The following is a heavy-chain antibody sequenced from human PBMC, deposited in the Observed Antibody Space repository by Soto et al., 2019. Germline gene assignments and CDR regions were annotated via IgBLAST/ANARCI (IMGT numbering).Heavy chain of an antibody. J-gene: IGHJ4*02. CDR2: IYSGGST. D-gene: IGHD2-2*02. Sequence: GGSLRLSCAASGFTVSSNYMSWVRQATGKGLEWVSVIYSGGSTYYADSVKGRFTISRDNSKNTLYLQMNSLRAEDTAVYYCARLGYCSSTSCYTGIGDWGQGTLVTVSS. CDR1: GFTVSSNY. V-gene: IGHV3-53*01. CDR3: ARLGYCSSTSCYTGIGD.